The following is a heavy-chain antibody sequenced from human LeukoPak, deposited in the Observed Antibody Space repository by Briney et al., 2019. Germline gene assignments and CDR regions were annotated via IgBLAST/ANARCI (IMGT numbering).Heavy chain of an antibody. D-gene: IGHD5-18*01. CDR3: ARDSGTAMPYYYYGMDV. Sequence: PSETLSLTCTVSGGSISSSSYYWGWIRQPPGKGLEWIGSIYYSGSTYYNPSLKSRVTISVDTSKNQFSLKLSSVTAADTAVYYCARDSGTAMPYYYYGMDVWGQGTTVTVSS. J-gene: IGHJ6*02. CDR2: IYYSGST. V-gene: IGHV4-39*01. CDR1: GGSISSSSYY.